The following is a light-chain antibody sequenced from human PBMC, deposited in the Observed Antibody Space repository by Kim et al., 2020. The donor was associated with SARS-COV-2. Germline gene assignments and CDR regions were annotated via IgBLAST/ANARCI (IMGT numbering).Light chain of an antibody. Sequence: SYELTQPPSVSVAPGKTPRVSCGGNSIGSKSVHWYQQKSGQAPVLVIYYDSDRPSGIPERFSGSNSGNTATLTISRVAAGDEADYYCQVWDSSSDHRVVF. CDR1: SIGSKS. CDR3: QVWDSSSDHRVV. CDR2: YDS. J-gene: IGLJ2*01. V-gene: IGLV3-21*04.